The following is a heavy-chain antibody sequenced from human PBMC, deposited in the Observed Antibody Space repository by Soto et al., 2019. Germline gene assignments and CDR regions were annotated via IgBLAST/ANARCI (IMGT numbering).Heavy chain of an antibody. CDR1: GFTFSGSA. D-gene: IGHD6-13*01. CDR3: FSSSWIDY. V-gene: IGHV3-73*01. CDR2: IRSKANSYAT. J-gene: IGHJ4*02. Sequence: PGGSLRLSCAASGFTFSGSAMHWVRQASGKGLEWVGRIRSKANSYATAYAASVKGRFTISRDDSKNTVYLQMNSLKTEDTAVYYCFSSSWIDYWGQGTLVTVSS.